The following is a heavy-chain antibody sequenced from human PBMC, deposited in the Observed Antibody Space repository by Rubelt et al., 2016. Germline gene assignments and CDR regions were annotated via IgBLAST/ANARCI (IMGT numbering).Heavy chain of an antibody. Sequence: AMHWVRQAPGKGLEWVAVISYDGSNKYYADSVKGRFTISRDNSKNTLYLQMNSLRAEDTVVYYCARDEEGVATFQVGGMDVWGQGTTVTVSS. CDR3: ARDEEGVATFQVGGMDV. CDR1: A. V-gene: IGHV3-30*04. J-gene: IGHJ6*02. CDR2: ISYDGSNK. D-gene: IGHD5-12*01.